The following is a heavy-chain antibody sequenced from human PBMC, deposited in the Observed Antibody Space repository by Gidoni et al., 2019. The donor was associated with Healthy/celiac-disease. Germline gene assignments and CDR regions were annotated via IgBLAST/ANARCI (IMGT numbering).Heavy chain of an antibody. J-gene: IGHJ5*02. CDR2: IIPILGIA. CDR1: GGTFSSYA. CDR3: ARGHCSGGSCYSGFDP. V-gene: IGHV1-69*09. D-gene: IGHD2-15*01. Sequence: QVQLVQSGAEVKNPGSSVKVSCKASGGTFSSYAISWVRQAPGQGLEWMGRIIPILGIANYAQKFQGRVTITADKSTSTAYMELSSLRSEDTAVYYCARGHCSGGSCYSGFDPWGQGTLVTVSS.